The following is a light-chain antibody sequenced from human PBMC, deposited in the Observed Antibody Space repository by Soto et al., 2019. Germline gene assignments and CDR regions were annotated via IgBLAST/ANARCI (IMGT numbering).Light chain of an antibody. Sequence: DIQMTQSPSTLSASVGDRVIITCRASQSISSWLAWYQQKPGKAPNLLIYRASNLKSGVPSSFSGSGSGTEFTLTISTLQPDDFATYYCQQYNTYPLTFGGGTRWISN. CDR3: QQYNTYPLT. V-gene: IGKV1-5*03. CDR1: QSISSW. CDR2: RAS. J-gene: IGKJ4*01.